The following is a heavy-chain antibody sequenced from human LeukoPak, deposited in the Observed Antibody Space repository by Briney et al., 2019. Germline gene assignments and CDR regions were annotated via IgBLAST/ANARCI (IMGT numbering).Heavy chain of an antibody. V-gene: IGHV4-38-2*02. CDR2: IYHSGNT. CDR1: AYSISSGYY. J-gene: IGHJ5*02. Sequence: SETLSLTCTVSAYSISSGYYWGWIRQAPGKGLEWIGSIYHSGNTDYNPSLRSRVTISVDTSKNQFSLRLSSVTAADTAVYYCARGIYWFDPWGQGTLVTVSS. CDR3: ARGIYWFDP.